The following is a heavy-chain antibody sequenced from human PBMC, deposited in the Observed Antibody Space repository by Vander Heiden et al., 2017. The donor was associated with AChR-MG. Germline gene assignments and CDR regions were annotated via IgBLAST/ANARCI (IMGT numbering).Heavy chain of an antibody. Sequence: QVQLVESGGGVVQPGRSLRLSCAASGFTFSSYGMHWVRQAQGKGLEWVAVISYDGSNKYYADSVKGRFTISRDNSKNTLYLQMNSLRAEDTAVYYCAKSRRRYDILTGTFGYWYFDLWGRGTLVTVSS. CDR3: AKSRRRYDILTGTFGYWYFDL. CDR2: ISYDGSNK. V-gene: IGHV3-30*18. D-gene: IGHD3-9*01. CDR1: GFTFSSYG. J-gene: IGHJ2*01.